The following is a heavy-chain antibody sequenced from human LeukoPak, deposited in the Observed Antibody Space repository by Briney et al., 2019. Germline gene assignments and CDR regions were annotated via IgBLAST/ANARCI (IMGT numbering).Heavy chain of an antibody. D-gene: IGHD5-18*01. CDR1: GFTFSSYA. V-gene: IGHV3-30-3*01. J-gene: IGHJ3*02. CDR2: ISYDGSNK. CDR3: ARPYRRGAFDI. Sequence: GGSLRLSCAASGFTFSSYAMRWVRQAPGKGLEWVAVISYDGSNKYYADSVKGRFTISRDNSKNTLYLQMNSLRAGDTAVYYCARPYRRGAFDIWGQGTMVTVSS.